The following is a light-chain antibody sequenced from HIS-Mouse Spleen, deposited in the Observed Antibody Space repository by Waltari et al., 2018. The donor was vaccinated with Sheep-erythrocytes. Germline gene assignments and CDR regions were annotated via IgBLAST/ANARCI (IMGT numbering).Light chain of an antibody. CDR2: EDS. CDR1: ALPKKY. CDR3: YSTDSSGNHWV. J-gene: IGLJ3*02. V-gene: IGLV3-10*01. Sequence: SYELTQPPSVSVSPGQTARITCSGDALPKKYAYWYQQKSGQAPVLVIYEDSKRPSGIPERFSGSSSGTMATLTISGVQVEDDADYYCYSTDSSGNHWVFGGGTKLTVL.